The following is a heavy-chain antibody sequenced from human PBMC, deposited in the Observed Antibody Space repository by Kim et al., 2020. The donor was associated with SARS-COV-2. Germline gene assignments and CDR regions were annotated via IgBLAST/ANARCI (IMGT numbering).Heavy chain of an antibody. CDR3: ARVDTLYQSYAMDV. J-gene: IGHJ6*02. CDR1: DGSVDNFY. D-gene: IGHD2-2*01. V-gene: IGHV4-59*02. CDR2: IYYAGST. Sequence: SETLSLTCTVSDGSVDNFYWSWIRQTSGKGLEWLGYIYYAGSTNYNPSLKSRVSISLERPKNQVSLSLTSVTAADTAVYYYARVDTLYQSYAMDVWGQG.